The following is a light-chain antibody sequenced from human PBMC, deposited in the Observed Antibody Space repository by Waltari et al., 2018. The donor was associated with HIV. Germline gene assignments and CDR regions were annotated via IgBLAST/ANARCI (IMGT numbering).Light chain of an antibody. CDR2: GDS. CDR1: KIGSKS. J-gene: IGLJ1*01. Sequence: SYVLTQPPSVSVAPGQTARITCGGNKIGSKSVNWYQQKPGQATVLVVYGDSDRPSGIPERFSGSNSGNTATLTITRVEAGDEADYYCQVWGGSSDRYVFGTGTKVTVL. CDR3: QVWGGSSDRYV. V-gene: IGLV3-21*02.